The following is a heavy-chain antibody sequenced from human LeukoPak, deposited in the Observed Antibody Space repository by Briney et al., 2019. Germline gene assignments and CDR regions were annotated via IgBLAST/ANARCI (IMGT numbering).Heavy chain of an antibody. D-gene: IGHD3-10*01. Sequence: GGPLRLSCAASGFTFSNAWMSWVRQAPGKGLEWVGRIKSKTDGGTTDYAAPVKGRFTISRDNSKNTLYLQMNSLKTEDTAVYYCTTNSGDRLLWFGEGDDAFDIWGQGTMVTVSS. CDR3: TTNSGDRLLWFGEGDDAFDI. J-gene: IGHJ3*02. CDR1: GFTFSNAW. V-gene: IGHV3-15*01. CDR2: IKSKTDGGTT.